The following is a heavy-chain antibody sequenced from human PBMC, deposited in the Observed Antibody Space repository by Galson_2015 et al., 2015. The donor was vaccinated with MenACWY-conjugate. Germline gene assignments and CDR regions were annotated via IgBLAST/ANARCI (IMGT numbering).Heavy chain of an antibody. CDR2: ISGSGGST. V-gene: IGHV3-23*01. CDR3: ANLPLPIAAAGGRGRYFDY. J-gene: IGHJ4*02. D-gene: IGHD6-13*01. CDR1: GFTFSSYA. Sequence: SLRLSCAASGFTFSSYAMSWVRQAPGKGLEWVSAISGSGGSTYYADSVKGRFTISRDNSKNTLYLQMNSLRAEDTAVYYCANLPLPIAAAGGRGRYFDYWGQGTLVTVSS.